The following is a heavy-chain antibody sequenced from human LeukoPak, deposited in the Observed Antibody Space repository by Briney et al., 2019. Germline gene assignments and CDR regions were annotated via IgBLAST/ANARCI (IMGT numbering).Heavy chain of an antibody. Sequence: SETLSLTCTVSGGSLISHYWSWLRQPPGKGLECIGKIYYSGTAKYNPSLKSRVTISVDPAKNQFSLRLASVTAAGTAVYFCVRDNGSRDGGTSPNYYYGMDVWGQGTTVTVSS. CDR3: VRDNGSRDGGTSPNYYYGMDV. J-gene: IGHJ6*02. CDR1: GGSLISHY. D-gene: IGHD5-24*01. V-gene: IGHV4-59*11. CDR2: IYYSGTA.